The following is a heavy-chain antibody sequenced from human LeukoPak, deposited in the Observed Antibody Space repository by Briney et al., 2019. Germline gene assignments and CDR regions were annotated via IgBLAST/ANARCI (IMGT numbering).Heavy chain of an antibody. CDR3: ARARGSWGKEWELQRGAFDI. CDR1: GFTFSSYS. Sequence: GGSLRLSCAASGFTFSSYSMDWVRQAPGKGLEWVSSISSSSSYIYYADSVKGRFTISRDNAKNSLYLQMNSLRAEDTAVYYCARARGSWGKEWELQRGAFDIWGQGTMVTVSS. V-gene: IGHV3-21*01. CDR2: ISSSSSYI. J-gene: IGHJ3*02. D-gene: IGHD1-26*01.